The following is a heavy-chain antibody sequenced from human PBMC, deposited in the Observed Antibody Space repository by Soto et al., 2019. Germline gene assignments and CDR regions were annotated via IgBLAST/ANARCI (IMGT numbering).Heavy chain of an antibody. CDR1: GGSINSDDSY. CDR2: IYDSETT. J-gene: IGHJ6*02. CDR3: ARDRQSEIVAMLASNGMDV. D-gene: IGHD5-12*01. V-gene: IGHV4-30-4*01. Sequence: QVQLQESGPGLVKPSQTLSLTCTVSGGSINSDDSYWSWLRQPPGRGLEWIGYIYDSETTYYNPSLKSRVTISVATSKNQFSLKLNSVTAADTAVYYCARDRQSEIVAMLASNGMDVWCQGTTVIVSS.